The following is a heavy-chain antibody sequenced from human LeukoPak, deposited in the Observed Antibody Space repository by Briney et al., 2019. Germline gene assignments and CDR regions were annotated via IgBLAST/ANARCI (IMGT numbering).Heavy chain of an antibody. CDR2: IIPIFGTA. D-gene: IGHD2-2*02. Sequence: GASVKVSCKASGGTFSSYAISWVRQAPGQGLEWMEGIIPIFGTANYAQKFQGRVTITADESTSTAYMELSSLRSEDTAVYYCARGDTLRGFDYWGQGTLVTVSS. CDR3: ARGDTLRGFDY. CDR1: GGTFSSYA. J-gene: IGHJ4*02. V-gene: IGHV1-69*13.